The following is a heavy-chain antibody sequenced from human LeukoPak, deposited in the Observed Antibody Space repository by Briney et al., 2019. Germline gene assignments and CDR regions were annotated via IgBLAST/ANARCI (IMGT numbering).Heavy chain of an antibody. CDR3: ARVLRAASWRSYDY. D-gene: IGHD5-18*01. J-gene: IGHJ4*02. V-gene: IGHV4-61*01. CDR2: IYYNGDT. CDR1: GASVSSDNYY. Sequence: SETLSLTCTVSGASVSSDNYYWSWIRQPPGKGLEWIGYIYYNGDTNYNPSLKSRVIISIDTSSNQFSLRLNSMTAADTAVYYCARVLRAASWRSYDYWGQGSLVTVSS.